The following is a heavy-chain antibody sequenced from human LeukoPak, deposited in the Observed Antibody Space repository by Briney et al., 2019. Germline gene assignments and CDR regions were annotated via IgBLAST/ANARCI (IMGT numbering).Heavy chain of an antibody. CDR3: ARRAGAYSHPYDY. D-gene: IGHD4/OR15-4a*01. CDR2: ISSSGNNI. J-gene: IGHJ4*02. Sequence: GGSLRLSCAGSGFTFSDYYMSWIRQAPGKGLEWVSYISSSGNNIYYSDSVKGRFTISRDNSKNTLYLQMNSLRAEDTAVYYCARRAGAYSHPYDYWGQGTLVTVSS. CDR1: GFTFSDYY. V-gene: IGHV3-11*01.